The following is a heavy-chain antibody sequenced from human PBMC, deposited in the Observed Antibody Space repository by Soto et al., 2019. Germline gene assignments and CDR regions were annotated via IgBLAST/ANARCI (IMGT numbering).Heavy chain of an antibody. CDR2: IWYDGSNK. CDR1: GFTFSSYG. D-gene: IGHD6-13*01. V-gene: IGHV3-33*01. Sequence: GGSLRLSCAASGFTFSSYGMHWVRQAPGKGLEWVAVIWYDGSNKYYADSVKGRFTISRDNSKNTLYLQMNSLRAEDTAVYYCARGEKTNIAAAGTREMDVWGQGT. J-gene: IGHJ6*02. CDR3: ARGEKTNIAAAGTREMDV.